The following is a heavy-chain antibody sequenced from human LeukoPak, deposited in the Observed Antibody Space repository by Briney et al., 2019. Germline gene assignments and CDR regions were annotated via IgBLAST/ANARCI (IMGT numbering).Heavy chain of an antibody. D-gene: IGHD3-10*01. CDR2: IIPIFAPT. J-gene: IGHJ3*01. Sequence: SVKVSRKASGCTFLRYAFSWVRQAPGPGLEAMGVIIPIFAPTTYAQKFQGRVTITADDSSSTAHMELGSLRSEAAAVYYCASYYPGLLLFDVWGQGTVVT. CDR1: GCTFLRYA. CDR3: ASYYPGLLLFDV. V-gene: IGHV1-69*13.